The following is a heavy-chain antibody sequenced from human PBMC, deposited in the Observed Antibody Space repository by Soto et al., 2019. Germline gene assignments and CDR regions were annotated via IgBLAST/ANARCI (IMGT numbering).Heavy chain of an antibody. CDR1: GGSISSGDYY. CDR3: ARDHEYSSSSGWFDP. CDR2: IYYSGST. J-gene: IGHJ5*02. D-gene: IGHD6-6*01. V-gene: IGHV4-30-4*01. Sequence: TSETLSLTCTVSGGSISSGDYYWSWIRQPPGKGLEWIGYIYYSGSTYYNPSLKSRVTISVDTSKNQFSLKLSSVTAADTAVYYCARDHEYSSSSGWFDPWGQGTLVTVSS.